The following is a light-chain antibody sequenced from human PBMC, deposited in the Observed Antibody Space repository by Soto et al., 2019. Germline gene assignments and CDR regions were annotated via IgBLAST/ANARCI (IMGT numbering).Light chain of an antibody. CDR2: RAS. J-gene: IGKJ1*01. Sequence: EIAMTQSPATLSVSPGERATLSCRASQSVYTNLAWYQQKPGQAPRLLIYRASTRATGIPARFSGSGSGTDFTLTITSLQSEDFAVYYCQHYHNWPPWTFGQGTKVEIK. CDR1: QSVYTN. CDR3: QHYHNWPPWT. V-gene: IGKV3-15*01.